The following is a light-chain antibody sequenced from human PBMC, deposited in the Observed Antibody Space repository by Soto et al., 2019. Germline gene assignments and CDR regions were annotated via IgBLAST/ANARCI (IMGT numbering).Light chain of an antibody. J-gene: IGKJ4*01. CDR3: QQSFGTPLT. Sequence: DIQMTQSPASLSASVGDSVTITCRASQNIKKYLNWYQQKPGKAPNLLIYTASSLQVGFPSRFSGSGSGTDFTLTISSLQPEDFATYYCQQSFGTPLTFGGGTKVEIK. CDR1: QNIKKY. V-gene: IGKV1-39*01. CDR2: TAS.